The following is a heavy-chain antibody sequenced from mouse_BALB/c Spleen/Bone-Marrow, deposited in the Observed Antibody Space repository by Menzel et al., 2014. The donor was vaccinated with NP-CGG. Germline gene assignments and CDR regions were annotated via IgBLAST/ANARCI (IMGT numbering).Heavy chain of an antibody. Sequence: EVMLVESGGGLVQPGGSLRLSCATSGFTFSDFYMEWVRQPPGKRLEWIAASRNKANDYTTEYSASVKGRFIVSRDTPQSILYLQMNALRAEDTAIYYCARDARRDAMDYWGQGTSVTVSS. J-gene: IGHJ4*01. CDR1: GFTFSDFY. V-gene: IGHV7-1*02. CDR2: SRNKANDYTT. CDR3: ARDARRDAMDY.